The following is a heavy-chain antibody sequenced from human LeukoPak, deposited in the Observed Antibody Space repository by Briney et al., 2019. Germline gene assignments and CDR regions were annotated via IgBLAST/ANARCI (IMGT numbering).Heavy chain of an antibody. J-gene: IGHJ4*02. CDR3: ARAIASGSYGPFDY. CDR1: GFTFDDYA. Sequence: GGSLRLSCAASGFTFDDYAMHWVRQAPGKGLEWVSGISWNSGSIGYADSVKGRFTISRDNAKNSLYLQMNSLRAEDTALYYCARAIASGSYGPFDYWGQGTLVTVSS. CDR2: ISWNSGSI. V-gene: IGHV3-9*01. D-gene: IGHD1-26*01.